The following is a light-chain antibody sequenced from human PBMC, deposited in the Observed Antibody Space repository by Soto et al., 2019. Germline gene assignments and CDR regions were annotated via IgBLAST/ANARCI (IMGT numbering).Light chain of an antibody. Sequence: QSVLTQPPSASGTPGQTITISCSGGSSNIGINTVSWSEHLPGTAPRLLIYGNNQRPSGVPDRFSGSKSGTSASLAISGLQSEDEAHYYCATWDDSLDVYVFGTGTKVTVL. CDR1: SSNIGINT. J-gene: IGLJ1*01. V-gene: IGLV1-44*01. CDR2: GNN. CDR3: ATWDDSLDVYV.